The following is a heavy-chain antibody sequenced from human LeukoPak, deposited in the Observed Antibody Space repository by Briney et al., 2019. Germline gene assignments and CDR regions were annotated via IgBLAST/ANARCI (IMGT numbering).Heavy chain of an antibody. CDR3: ARDREVVPAMAQMDV. D-gene: IGHD2-21*02. CDR1: GFTVGTNY. Sequence: GGSLRLSCAASGFTVGTNYMSWVRQAPGKGLEWVSVIYTDGSTHYADSVKGRFTISRDNSKNALYLQMNSLRAEDTAVYYCARDREVVPAMAQMDVWGKGTTVTVSS. V-gene: IGHV3-53*01. J-gene: IGHJ6*04. CDR2: IYTDGST.